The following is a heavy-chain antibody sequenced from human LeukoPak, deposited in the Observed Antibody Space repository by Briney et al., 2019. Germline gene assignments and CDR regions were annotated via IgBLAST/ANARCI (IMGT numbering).Heavy chain of an antibody. CDR2: IIPILGIA. CDR3: ASGLLVGATQFDP. CDR1: GGTFSSYA. D-gene: IGHD1-26*01. V-gene: IGHV1-69*04. J-gene: IGHJ5*02. Sequence: ASVKVSCKASGGTFSSYAISWVRQAPGQGLEWMGRIIPILGIANYAQKFQGRVTITADKSTSTAYMELSSLRSEDTAVYYCASGLLVGATQFDPWGQGTLVTVSS.